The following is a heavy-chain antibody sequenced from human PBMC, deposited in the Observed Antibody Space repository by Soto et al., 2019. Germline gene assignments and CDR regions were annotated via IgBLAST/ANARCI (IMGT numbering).Heavy chain of an antibody. CDR1: GFIFENFG. V-gene: IGHV3-23*01. Sequence: GGSLGLSCAASGFIFENFGMSWVRQAPGKGLEWISSISGSGFKKYYADSVKGRFTISRDNSKSTVYLELNNLSAEDTAVYHCAKNQGVELVPLATVDWFDPWGQGSVVTVSS. J-gene: IGHJ5*02. D-gene: IGHD1-26*01. CDR2: ISGSGFKK. CDR3: AKNQGVELVPLATVDWFDP.